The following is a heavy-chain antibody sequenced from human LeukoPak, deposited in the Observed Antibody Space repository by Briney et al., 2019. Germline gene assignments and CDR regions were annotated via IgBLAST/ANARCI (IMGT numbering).Heavy chain of an antibody. J-gene: IGHJ4*02. CDR3: ARAVPTLGDY. CDR1: GFTFSSYS. Sequence: GGSLRLSCAASGFTFSSYSTSWVRQAPGKGLEWVSSISSSSSYIYYADSVKGRFTISRDNAKNSLYLQMNSLRAEDTAVYYCARAVPTLGDYWGQGTLVTVSS. CDR2: ISSSSSYI. V-gene: IGHV3-21*01. D-gene: IGHD7-27*01.